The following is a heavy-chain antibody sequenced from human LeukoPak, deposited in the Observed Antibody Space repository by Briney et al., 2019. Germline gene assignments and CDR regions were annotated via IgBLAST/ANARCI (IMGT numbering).Heavy chain of an antibody. V-gene: IGHV3-48*01. CDR3: ARDDGTTNYYYYYMDV. Sequence: GGSLRLSCAASGFTFSSYSMNWVRQAPGKGLEWVSYISSSSTIYYADSVKGRFTISRDNAKNSLYLQMNSLRAEDTAVYYCARDDGTTNYYYYYMDVWGKGTTVTVSS. J-gene: IGHJ6*03. CDR1: GFTFSSYS. D-gene: IGHD2/OR15-2a*01. CDR2: ISSSSTI.